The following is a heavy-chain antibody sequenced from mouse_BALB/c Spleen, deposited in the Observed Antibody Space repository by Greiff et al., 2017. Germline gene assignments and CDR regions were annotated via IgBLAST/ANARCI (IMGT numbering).Heavy chain of an antibody. CDR3: ARLLRRGYWYFDV. Sequence: EVKVEESGPGLVKPSQSLSLTCTVTGYSITSDYAWNWLRQFPGNQLEWMGYISYSGSTSYNPSLKSRISITRDTSKNQFFLQLNSVTTEDTATYYCARLLRRGYWYFDVWGAGTTVTVSS. J-gene: IGHJ1*01. CDR2: ISYSGST. V-gene: IGHV3-2*02. D-gene: IGHD1-2*01. CDR1: GYSITSDYA.